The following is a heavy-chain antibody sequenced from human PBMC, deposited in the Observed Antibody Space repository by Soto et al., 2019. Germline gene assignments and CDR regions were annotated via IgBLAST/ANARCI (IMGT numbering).Heavy chain of an antibody. CDR1: GFSLTTNGVG. D-gene: IGHD1-26*01. V-gene: IGHV2-5*02. Sequence: QIALKESGPALVKPTQTLTLTCSFSGFSLTTNGVGVGWIRQPPGKALEWLAIFFWDDDTRYSLSLKSRLTITKDASRNLVVLTMTNMAPADTGTYYCARSREAWTNAFDVWGQGTLVSVSS. J-gene: IGHJ3*01. CDR3: ARSREAWTNAFDV. CDR2: FFWDDDT.